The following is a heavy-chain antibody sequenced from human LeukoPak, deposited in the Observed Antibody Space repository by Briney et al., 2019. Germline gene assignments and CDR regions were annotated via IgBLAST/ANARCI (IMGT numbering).Heavy chain of an antibody. CDR1: GFPFSSYA. J-gene: IGHJ6*02. CDR3: VHGYSFGPYGMDV. CDR2: ISDSGGST. V-gene: IGHV3-64D*09. D-gene: IGHD2-15*01. Sequence: PGGSLRLSCSASGFPFSSYAMHWVRQAPGKGLEYVSAISDSGGSTYYADSVKGRFTISRDNSKNTLYLQMSSLRAEDTAVYFCVHGYSFGPYGMDVWGQGTTVTVSS.